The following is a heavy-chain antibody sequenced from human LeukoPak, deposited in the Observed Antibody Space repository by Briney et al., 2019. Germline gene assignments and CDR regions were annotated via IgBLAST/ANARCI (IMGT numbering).Heavy chain of an antibody. CDR1: GFTFSSYA. CDR2: ISGSGGST. V-gene: IGHV3-23*01. D-gene: IGHD3-22*01. Sequence: GGSLTLSCAASGFTFSSYAMSWVRQAPGKGLEWVSAISGSGGSTYYADSVQGRFPISRENSRNTLYLQMNSLRAEDTAVYYCAKGVRRSSDYSSPVDYWGQGTLVTVSS. CDR3: AKGVRRSSDYSSPVDY. J-gene: IGHJ4*02.